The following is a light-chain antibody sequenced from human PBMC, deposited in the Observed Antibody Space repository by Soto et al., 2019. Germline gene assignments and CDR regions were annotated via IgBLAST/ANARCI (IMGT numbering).Light chain of an antibody. Sequence: DIPLTQSPSSVSASVGDRVSSTCRASQGISSWLAWYQQKPGRAPKLLIYTGSSLQSGVPSRFSGTGSGTDFTLTISSLQPEDVATYYCQQSNSFPLTFGGGTKVEIK. CDR1: QGISSW. CDR3: QQSNSFPLT. J-gene: IGKJ4*01. CDR2: TGS. V-gene: IGKV1-12*01.